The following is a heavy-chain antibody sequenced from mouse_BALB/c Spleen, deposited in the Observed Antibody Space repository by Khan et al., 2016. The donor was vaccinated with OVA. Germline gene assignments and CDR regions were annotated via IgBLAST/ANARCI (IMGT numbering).Heavy chain of an antibody. CDR2: IWAGGNT. V-gene: IGHV2-9*02. CDR3: ARDHGNTYEYFDY. Sequence: QMQLEESGPGLVAPSQSLSITCTVSGFSLTSYGVHWVRQPPGKGLEWLGIIWAGGNTNYNSALMSRLSISKDNSKSQVFVKMISLQTDDTAMYYCARDHGNTYEYFDYWGQGTTLTVSS. J-gene: IGHJ2*01. CDR1: GFSLTSYG. D-gene: IGHD1-1*01.